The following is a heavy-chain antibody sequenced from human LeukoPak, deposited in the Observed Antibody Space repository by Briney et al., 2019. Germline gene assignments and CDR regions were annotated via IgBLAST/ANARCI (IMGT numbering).Heavy chain of an antibody. CDR2: IKQDGSEK. J-gene: IGHJ4*02. V-gene: IGHV3-7*02. CDR3: VRHNHYSSGWYCFDD. Sequence: GGSLRLSCAASGFSFSSYWMSWVRQAPGKGLEWVANIKQDGSEKYYVDSVKGRFTISRDNAKNSLYLQMNSLRAEDTAVYYCVRHNHYSSGWYCFDDWGQGTLVTVSS. D-gene: IGHD6-13*01. CDR1: GFSFSSYW.